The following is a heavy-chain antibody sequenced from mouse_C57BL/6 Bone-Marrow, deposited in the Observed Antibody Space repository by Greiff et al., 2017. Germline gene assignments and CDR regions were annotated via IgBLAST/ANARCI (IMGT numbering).Heavy chain of an antibody. CDR2: IRHKADGYTK. CDR1: GFTFTDYY. Sequence: EVQLVESGGGLVQPGASLRLSCAASGFTFTDYYMSWVRQPPGQAPEWLALIRHKADGYTKEYTASVKGRFTISRENSQNIHYQHMSIMRAEDSASFYCVKGVLNVFAYWGQGTLVTVSA. J-gene: IGHJ3*01. CDR3: VKGVLNVFAY. V-gene: IGHV7-4*01.